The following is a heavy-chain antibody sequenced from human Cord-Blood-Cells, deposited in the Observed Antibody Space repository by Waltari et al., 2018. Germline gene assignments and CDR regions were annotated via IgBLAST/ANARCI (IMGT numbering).Heavy chain of an antibody. CDR3: ARVWYCSSTSCYDAFDI. Sequence: QVQLQESGPGLVKPSETLSLTCPVSGGSISSYYWSWIRQPPGKGLEWIGYIYYSGSTNYNPSLKSRVTISVDTSKNQFSLKLSSVTAADTAVYYCARVWYCSSTSCYDAFDIWGQGTMVTVSS. CDR2: IYYSGST. J-gene: IGHJ3*02. V-gene: IGHV4-59*01. CDR1: GGSISSYY. D-gene: IGHD2-2*01.